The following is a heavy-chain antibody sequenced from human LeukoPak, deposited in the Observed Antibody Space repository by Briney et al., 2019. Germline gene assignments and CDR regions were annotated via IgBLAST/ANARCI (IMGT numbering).Heavy chain of an antibody. Sequence: GGSLRLSCAASGFTFSSYAMHWVRQAPGKGLEWVAVISYDGSNKYYADSVKGRFTISRDNSKNTLYLQMDSLRAEDTAVYYCARGFFVDSFDYWGQGTLVTVSS. CDR1: GFTFSSYA. V-gene: IGHV3-30-3*01. D-gene: IGHD3-3*01. J-gene: IGHJ4*02. CDR2: ISYDGSNK. CDR3: ARGFFVDSFDY.